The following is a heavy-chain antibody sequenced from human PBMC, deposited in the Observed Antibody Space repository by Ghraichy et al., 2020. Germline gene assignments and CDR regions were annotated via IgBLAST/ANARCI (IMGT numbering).Heavy chain of an antibody. CDR3: AGRTCCGGDCYPDDAFDI. J-gene: IGHJ3*02. CDR1: GFTVSSNY. CDR2: IYSGGST. V-gene: IGHV3-53*01. D-gene: IGHD2-21*02. Sequence: GGSLRLSCAASGFTVSSNYMSWVRQAPGKGLEWVSVIYSGGSTYYADSVKGRFTISRDNSKNTLYLQMNSLRAEDTAVYYCAGRTCCGGDCYPDDAFDIWRQGKMVNVSS.